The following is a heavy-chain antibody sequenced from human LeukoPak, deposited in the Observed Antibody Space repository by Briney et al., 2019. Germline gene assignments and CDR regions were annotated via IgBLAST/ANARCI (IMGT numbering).Heavy chain of an antibody. Sequence: GGSLRLSCAASGFTLSSYGMHWVRRAPGKGLVWVTFILYDGSHEYYADSVKGRFTSSRDNSKNTLYLQMNSLRPEDTAVYYCAKGGEGGSHRYFEYWGQGTLVTVSS. CDR3: AKGGEGGSHRYFEY. CDR2: ILYDGSHE. CDR1: GFTLSSYG. D-gene: IGHD1-26*01. J-gene: IGHJ4*02. V-gene: IGHV3-30*02.